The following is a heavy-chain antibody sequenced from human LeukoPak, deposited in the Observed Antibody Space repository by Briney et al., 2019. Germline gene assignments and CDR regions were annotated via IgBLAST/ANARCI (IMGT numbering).Heavy chain of an antibody. J-gene: IGHJ5*02. CDR3: ARVLVGRESIAAAGTKYNWFDP. CDR2: IYSGGST. V-gene: IGHV3-53*01. D-gene: IGHD6-13*01. CDR1: GFTVSSNY. Sequence: GGSLRLSCAASGFTVSSNYMSWVRQAPGKGLEWVSVIYSGGSTYYADSVKGRFTISRDNSKNTLYLQMNSLRAEDTAVYYCARVLVGRESIAAAGTKYNWFDPWGQGTLVTVSS.